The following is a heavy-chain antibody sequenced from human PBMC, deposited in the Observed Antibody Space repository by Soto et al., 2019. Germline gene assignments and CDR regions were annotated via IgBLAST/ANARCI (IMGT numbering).Heavy chain of an antibody. CDR1: GGSVSSGSYY. V-gene: IGHV4-61*01. Sequence: SETLSLTCTASGGSVSSGSYYWSWIRQPPGKGLEWIGYIYYSGSTNYNPSLKSRVTISVDTSKNQFSLKLSSVTAADTAVYYCARYGPGTMIVVADAFDIWGQGTMVTVSS. CDR2: IYYSGST. CDR3: ARYGPGTMIVVADAFDI. J-gene: IGHJ3*02. D-gene: IGHD3-22*01.